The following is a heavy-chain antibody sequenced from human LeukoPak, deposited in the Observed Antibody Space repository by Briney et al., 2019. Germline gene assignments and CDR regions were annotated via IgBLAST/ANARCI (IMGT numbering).Heavy chain of an antibody. V-gene: IGHV3-30*02. Sequence: GGSLRLSCAASGFTFSSYGMHWVRQAPGKGLEWVAFIRYDGSNKYYADSVKGRFTISRDNSKNTLYLQMNSLRAEDTAVYYCAKDGGSDLGYSYGYIDYWGQGTLVTVSS. CDR2: IRYDGSNK. CDR3: AKDGGSDLGYSYGYIDY. J-gene: IGHJ4*02. D-gene: IGHD5-18*01. CDR1: GFTFSSYG.